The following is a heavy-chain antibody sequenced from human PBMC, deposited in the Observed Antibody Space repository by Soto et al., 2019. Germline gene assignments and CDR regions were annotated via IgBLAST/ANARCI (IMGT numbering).Heavy chain of an antibody. D-gene: IGHD4-17*01. J-gene: IGHJ4*02. CDR1: GASVSGWNW. Sequence: QVHLQESGPGLVKPSGTLSLTCAVSGASVSGWNWWSWIRQPPGGVLEWLGAVFHTRNTAYNSSLESRVTMSVDKSTKQFSLDLTSVTAADTAIYFCARLYGEYGGRLHFDFWGQGLLVIVSS. CDR2: VFHTRNT. V-gene: IGHV4-4*02. CDR3: ARLYGEYGGRLHFDF.